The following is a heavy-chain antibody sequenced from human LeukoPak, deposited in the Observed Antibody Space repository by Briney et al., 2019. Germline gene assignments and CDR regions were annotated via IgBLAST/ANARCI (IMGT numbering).Heavy chain of an antibody. CDR3: AREVVVPAASDY. CDR2: ISSSSSYI. J-gene: IGHJ4*02. D-gene: IGHD2-2*01. V-gene: IGHV3-21*01. CDR1: GFTFSSYS. Sequence: GGSLRLSCAAPGFTFSSYSMNWVRQAPGKGLEWVSSISSSSSYIYYADSVKGRFTISRDNAKNSLYLQMNSLRAEDTAVYYCAREVVVPAASDYWGQGTLVTVSS.